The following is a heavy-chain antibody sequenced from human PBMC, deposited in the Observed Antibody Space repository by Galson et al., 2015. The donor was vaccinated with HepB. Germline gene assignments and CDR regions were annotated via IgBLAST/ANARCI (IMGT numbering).Heavy chain of an antibody. CDR2: ISCDGSNK. Sequence: SLRLSCAASGFTFSSYAMHWVRQAPGKGLEWVAVISCDGSNKYYADSVKGRFTISRDNSKNMLYLQMNSLRAEDTAVYYCASDYYGSGNWGQGTLVTVSS. CDR1: GFTFSSYA. CDR3: ASDYYGSGN. V-gene: IGHV3-30*04. D-gene: IGHD3-10*01. J-gene: IGHJ4*02.